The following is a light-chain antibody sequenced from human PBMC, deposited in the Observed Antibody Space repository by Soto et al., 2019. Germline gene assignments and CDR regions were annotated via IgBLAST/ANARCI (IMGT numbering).Light chain of an antibody. J-gene: IGKJ5*01. CDR3: QQSYSTPSIT. V-gene: IGKV1-39*01. CDR2: AAS. CDR1: QSLNSL. Sequence: DIQMTQSPSTLSASVGDRVTITCRASQSLNSLLAWYQQKPGKAPKLLIYAASSLQSGVPSRFSGSRSGTDFTLTISSLQPEDFATYYCQQSYSTPSITFGQGTRLEIK.